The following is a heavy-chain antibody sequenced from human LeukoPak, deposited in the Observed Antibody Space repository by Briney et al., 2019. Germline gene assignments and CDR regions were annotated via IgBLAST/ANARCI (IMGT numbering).Heavy chain of an antibody. D-gene: IGHD2-15*01. Sequence: PSGTLSLTCAVSGGSISSSNWWSWVRQPPGKGLEWIGEIYHSGSTNYNPSLKSRVTISVDKSKNQFSLKLSSVTAADTAVYYCAAQGYCSGGGCYSFDYWGQGTLVTVSS. CDR2: IYHSGST. CDR1: GGSISSSNW. V-gene: IGHV4-4*02. CDR3: AAQGYCSGGGCYSFDY. J-gene: IGHJ4*02.